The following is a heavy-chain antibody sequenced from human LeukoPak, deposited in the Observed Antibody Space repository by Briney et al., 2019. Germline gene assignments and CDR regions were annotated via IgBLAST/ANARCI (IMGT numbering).Heavy chain of an antibody. Sequence: GSLRLSCAGSGFTFNSYAMSWVRQAPGKGLGWVSSISGYGGSTYYADSVKGRFTIFRDNSNNTLYLQMNSLRVEDTAIYHCAKDLDYYDNTGYWPFGSWGQGTVVTVSS. V-gene: IGHV3-23*01. CDR1: GFTFNSYA. CDR2: ISGYGGST. CDR3: AKDLDYYDNTGYWPFGS. D-gene: IGHD3-22*01. J-gene: IGHJ5*02.